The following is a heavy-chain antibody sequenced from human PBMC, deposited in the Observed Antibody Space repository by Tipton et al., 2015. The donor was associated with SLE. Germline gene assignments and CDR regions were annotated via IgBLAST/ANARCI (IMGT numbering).Heavy chain of an antibody. D-gene: IGHD6-6*01. CDR2: INHSGST. CDR1: GGSFSGYY. CDR3: ARFEYSSSW. J-gene: IGHJ4*02. Sequence: LRLSCAVYGGSFSGYYWSWIRQPPGKGLEWIGEINHSGSTNYNPSLKSRVTISVDTSKNQFSLKLSSVTAADTAVYYCARFEYSSSWWGQGTLVTVSS. V-gene: IGHV4-34*01.